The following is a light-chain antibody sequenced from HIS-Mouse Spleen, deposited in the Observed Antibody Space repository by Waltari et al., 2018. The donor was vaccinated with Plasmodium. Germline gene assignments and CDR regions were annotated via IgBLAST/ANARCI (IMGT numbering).Light chain of an antibody. V-gene: IGLV2-14*03. Sequence: QSALTQPASVSGSPGQSITISCTGTSSDVGGYNYVSWYQQHPGKAPKLMLYDVSHRPSGVSKRFSGAKSGNTASLTISGLQAEDEADYYCSSYTSSSTLVFGGGTKLTVL. CDR3: SSYTSSSTLV. CDR1: SSDVGGYNY. J-gene: IGLJ2*01. CDR2: DVS.